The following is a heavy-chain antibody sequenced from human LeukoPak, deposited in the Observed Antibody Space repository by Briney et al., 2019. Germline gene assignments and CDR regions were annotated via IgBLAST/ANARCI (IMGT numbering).Heavy chain of an antibody. Sequence: GGSLRLSCAASGFTFSSYWMSWVRQAPGKGLEWVANIKQDGSEKYYVDSVKGRFTTSRDNAKNSLYLQMNSLRAEDTAVYYCARDEGYYYDSSGYYLFDYWGQGTLVTVSS. CDR1: GFTFSSYW. CDR2: IKQDGSEK. CDR3: ARDEGYYYDSSGYYLFDY. D-gene: IGHD3-22*01. V-gene: IGHV3-7*01. J-gene: IGHJ4*02.